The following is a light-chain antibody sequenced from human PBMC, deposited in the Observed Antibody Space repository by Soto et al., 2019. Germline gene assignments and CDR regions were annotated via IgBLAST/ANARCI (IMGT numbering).Light chain of an antibody. V-gene: IGLV2-14*01. Sequence: QSALTQPASMSGSPGQSITISCTGTSSDVGGYNYVSWYQQHPGRAPKLMIFDVTTRPSGVSNRFSGSKSGNTASLTVSGLQAEDEADYYCSSYTSSSAYVVFGGGTQLTVL. CDR3: SSYTSSSAYVV. J-gene: IGLJ2*01. CDR1: SSDVGGYNY. CDR2: DVT.